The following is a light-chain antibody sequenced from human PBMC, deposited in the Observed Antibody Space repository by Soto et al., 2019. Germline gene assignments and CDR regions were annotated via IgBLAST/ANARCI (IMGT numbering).Light chain of an antibody. V-gene: IGLV2-11*01. CDR1: SSDVGGYNY. CDR2: DVS. Sequence: QSALTQPRSVSGSPGQSVTISCTGTSSDVGGYNYVSWYQQHPGKAPKLMIYDVSKRPSGVPDRFSGSKSGNTASLTISGLQAEDEADYYCCSYAGSDTEVFGGGTQLTVL. CDR3: CSYAGSDTEV. J-gene: IGLJ2*01.